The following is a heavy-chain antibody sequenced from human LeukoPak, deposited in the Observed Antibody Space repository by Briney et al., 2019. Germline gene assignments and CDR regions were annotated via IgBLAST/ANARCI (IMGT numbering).Heavy chain of an antibody. CDR2: IYYSGST. D-gene: IGHD4-23*01. CDR3: ARLWGIRWVFDY. CDR1: GGSISSGGYY. V-gene: IGHV4-31*03. J-gene: IGHJ4*02. Sequence: SQTLSLTCTVSGGSISSGGYYWSWIRQHPGKGLEWIGYIYYSGSTYYNPPLKSRVTISVDTSKNQFSLKLSSVTAADTAVYYCARLWGIRWVFDYWGQGTLVTVSS.